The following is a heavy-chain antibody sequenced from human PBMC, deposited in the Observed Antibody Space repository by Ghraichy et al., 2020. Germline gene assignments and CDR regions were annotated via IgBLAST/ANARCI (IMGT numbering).Heavy chain of an antibody. CDR2: ISYDGSNK. CDR1: GFTFSSYG. V-gene: IGHV3-30*18. Sequence: LSLTCAASGFTFSSYGMHWVRQAPGKGLEWVAVISYDGSNKYYADSVKGRFTISRDNSKNTLYLQMNSLRAEDTAVYYCAKDRGHIVVVTANPYYYGMDVWGQGTTVTVSS. D-gene: IGHD2-21*02. J-gene: IGHJ6*02. CDR3: AKDRGHIVVVTANPYYYGMDV.